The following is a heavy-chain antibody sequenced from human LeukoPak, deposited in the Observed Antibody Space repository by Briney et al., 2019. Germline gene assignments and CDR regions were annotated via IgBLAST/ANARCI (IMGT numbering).Heavy chain of an antibody. CDR2: ISGSGGST. CDR1: GFTFSSYA. V-gene: IGHV3-23*01. J-gene: IGHJ5*02. Sequence: GGSLRLSCAASGFTFSSYAMSWVRQAPGKGLEWVSAISGSGGSTYYADSVKGRFTISRDNSKNTLYLQMNSLRAEDTAVYYCAKDLWALTLYDILTGDWFDPWGQGTLVTVSS. CDR3: AKDLWALTLYDILTGDWFDP. D-gene: IGHD3-9*01.